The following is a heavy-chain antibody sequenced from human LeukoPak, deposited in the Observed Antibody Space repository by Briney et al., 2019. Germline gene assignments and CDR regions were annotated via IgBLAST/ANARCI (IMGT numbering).Heavy chain of an antibody. Sequence: GGSLRLSCAASGFTVSSNYMSWVRQAPGKGLEWVSVIYSGGSTYDVDSVKGRFTISRDNSKNTLYLQMNSLRAEDTAVYYCARDLSDAFDIWGQGTMVTVSS. CDR2: IYSGGST. V-gene: IGHV3-53*01. CDR1: GFTVSSNY. CDR3: ARDLSDAFDI. J-gene: IGHJ3*02.